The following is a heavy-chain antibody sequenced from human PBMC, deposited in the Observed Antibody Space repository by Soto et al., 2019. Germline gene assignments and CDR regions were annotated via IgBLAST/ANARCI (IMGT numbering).Heavy chain of an antibody. V-gene: IGHV4-34*01. D-gene: IGHD3-3*01. Sequence: PSETLSLTCAVYGGSFSGYYWSWIRQPPGKGLEWIGEINHSGSTNYNPSLKSRVTISVDTSKNQFSLKLSSVTAADTAVYYCARVLDPYYYYYGMDVWGQGTTVTVSS. CDR2: INHSGST. CDR1: GGSFSGYY. CDR3: ARVLDPYYYYYGMDV. J-gene: IGHJ6*02.